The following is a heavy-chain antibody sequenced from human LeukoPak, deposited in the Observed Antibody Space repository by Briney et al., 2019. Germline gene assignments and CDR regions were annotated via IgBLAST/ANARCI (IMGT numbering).Heavy chain of an antibody. CDR3: ARPAAGTGFDY. CDR2: IYPDDSDT. J-gene: IGHJ4*02. V-gene: IGHV5-51*01. D-gene: IGHD6-13*01. CDR1: GYSFTNYW. Sequence: GESLKISCKGSGYSFTNYWIAWVRQMPGKGLEWMGIIYPDDSDTRYSPSFQGQVTISADKSICTAYLQWSSLKASDTAIYYCARPAAGTGFDYWGQGTLVTVSS.